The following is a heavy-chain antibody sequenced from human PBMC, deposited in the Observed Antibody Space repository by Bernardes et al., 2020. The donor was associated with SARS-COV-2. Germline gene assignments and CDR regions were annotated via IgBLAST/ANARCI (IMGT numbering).Heavy chain of an antibody. D-gene: IGHD1-26*01. CDR1: GFTVNSNY. V-gene: IGHV3-66*01. CDR3: AKERWEQTGFFDY. J-gene: IGHJ4*02. Sequence: GGSLRLSCAASGFTVNSNYMSWVRQAPGKGLEWVSVIYTGGSTYYADSVKGRFTISRDNSKNTLYLQMNSLRAEDTAVYYCAKERWEQTGFFDYWGQGTLVTVSS. CDR2: IYTGGST.